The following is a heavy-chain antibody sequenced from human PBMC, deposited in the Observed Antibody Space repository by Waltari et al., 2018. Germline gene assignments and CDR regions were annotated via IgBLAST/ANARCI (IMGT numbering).Heavy chain of an antibody. CDR1: GVSITSGSHY. V-gene: IGHV4-61*02. J-gene: IGHJ4*02. Sequence: QVQLQESGPGLVKPSQTLSLTCSVSGVSITSGSHYWSWTRQPAGKGLEWIGHIYTSGSTKYNPSLKRRVTISVDTSKNQFSLRLSSVTAADTAVYYCVTVGSSIQAFDYFDNWGQGTLVTVSS. D-gene: IGHD3-3*02. CDR2: IYTSGST. CDR3: VTVGSSIQAFDYFDN.